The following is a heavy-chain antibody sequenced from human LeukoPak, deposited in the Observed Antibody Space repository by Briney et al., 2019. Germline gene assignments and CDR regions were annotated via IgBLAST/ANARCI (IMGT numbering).Heavy chain of an antibody. CDR2: ISSGGSAI. Sequence: GGSLRLSCAASGFTFSDYYMSWIRQAPGKGLEWVSYISSGGSAIYYADSVKGRFTISRDNAKNTLYLQMNSLRVEDTAVYYCAREGRVSGYDFDCWGQGTLVTVSS. V-gene: IGHV3-11*04. CDR3: AREGRVSGYDFDC. J-gene: IGHJ4*02. D-gene: IGHD5-12*01. CDR1: GFTFSDYY.